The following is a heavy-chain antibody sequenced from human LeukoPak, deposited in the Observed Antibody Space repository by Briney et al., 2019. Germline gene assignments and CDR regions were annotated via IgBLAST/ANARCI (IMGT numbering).Heavy chain of an antibody. D-gene: IGHD6-13*01. Sequence: GGSLRLSCAASGFTFSSYEMNWVRQAPGKGLEWVSYISSSGSTLYYADSVKGRFTISRDNAKNSLYLQMNSLRAEDTAVYYCARDQGGSSSWYYYYGMDVWGQGTTVTVSS. V-gene: IGHV3-48*03. CDR3: ARDQGGSSSWYYYYGMDV. J-gene: IGHJ6*02. CDR2: ISSSGSTL. CDR1: GFTFSSYE.